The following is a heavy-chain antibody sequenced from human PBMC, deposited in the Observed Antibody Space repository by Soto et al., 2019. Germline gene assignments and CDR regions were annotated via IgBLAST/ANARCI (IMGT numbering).Heavy chain of an antibody. V-gene: IGHV1-46*01. J-gene: IGHJ4*02. Sequence: GASVKVSCKTSGNSFTSHYVHWVRQAPGQGLEWMGVIKPSGGRPNYAQRFQGRLTMTGDTSTSTVYMELSSLRSEDTAVYRCARARYSSGWSDYWGQGTLVTVSS. CDR1: GNSFTSHY. CDR3: ARARYSSGWSDY. CDR2: IKPSGGRP. D-gene: IGHD6-19*01.